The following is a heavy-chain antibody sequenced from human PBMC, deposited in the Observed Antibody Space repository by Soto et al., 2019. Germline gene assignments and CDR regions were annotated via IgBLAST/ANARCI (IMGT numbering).Heavy chain of an antibody. CDR2: IYYSGST. J-gene: IGHJ4*02. V-gene: IGHV4-39*01. Sequence: SETLSLTCTVSGGSISSSSYYWGWIRQPPGKGLEWIGSIYYSGSTYYNPSLKSRVTISVDTSKNQFSLKLSSVTAADTAVYYCARQYSSSWHWGQGTLVTVSS. D-gene: IGHD6-13*01. CDR1: GGSISSSSYY. CDR3: ARQYSSSWH.